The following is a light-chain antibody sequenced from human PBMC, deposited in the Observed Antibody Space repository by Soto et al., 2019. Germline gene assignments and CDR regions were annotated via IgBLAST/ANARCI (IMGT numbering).Light chain of an antibody. J-gene: IGKJ1*01. CDR2: KVS. CDR1: QSLVYSDGNTS. Sequence: DVVMTQSPLSLPVTLGQPASISCRSSQSLVYSDGNTSLNWFQQRPGQSPRRLIYKVSNRDSGGQDRFSGSGSGTDFTLKISRVEAEDVGVYYCMQGTHWPWTFGQGTKVEIK. CDR3: MQGTHWPWT. V-gene: IGKV2-30*01.